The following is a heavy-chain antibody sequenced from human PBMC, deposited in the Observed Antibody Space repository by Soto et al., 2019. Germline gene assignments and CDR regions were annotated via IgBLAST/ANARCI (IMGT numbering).Heavy chain of an antibody. V-gene: IGHV5-10-1*01. CDR2: IDPSDSYT. CDR3: ARPTEYHYYYGMDV. CDR1: GYSFTSYW. J-gene: IGHJ6*02. D-gene: IGHD6-6*01. Sequence: PGESLKISCQGSGYSFTSYWISWVRQMPGKGLEWMGRIDPSDSYTNYSPSFQGHVTISADKSISTAYLQWSSLKASDTAMYYCARPTEYHYYYGMDVWGQGTTVTVSS.